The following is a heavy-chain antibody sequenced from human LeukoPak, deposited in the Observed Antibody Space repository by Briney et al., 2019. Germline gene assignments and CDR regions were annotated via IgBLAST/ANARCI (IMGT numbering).Heavy chain of an antibody. CDR3: ARERYLYDPFSPYYFDY. Sequence: GGSLRLSCAASGFTFSSYWMSWVRQAPGKGLEWVADIKQDGSEKYYVDSVKGRFTISRDNAKNSLYLQMNSLRAEDTAVYYCARERYLYDPFSPYYFDYWGQGTLVTVSS. D-gene: IGHD3-3*01. CDR1: GFTFSSYW. V-gene: IGHV3-7*01. CDR2: IKQDGSEK. J-gene: IGHJ4*02.